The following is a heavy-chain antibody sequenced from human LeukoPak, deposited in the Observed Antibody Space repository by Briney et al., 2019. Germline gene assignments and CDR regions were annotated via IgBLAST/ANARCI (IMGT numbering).Heavy chain of an antibody. D-gene: IGHD3-3*01. CDR2: IWKDGSDE. CDR3: AREEAFQLEASLDQ. V-gene: IGHV3-33*01. CDR1: GFTFGDFG. J-gene: IGHJ4*02. Sequence: PGGSLRLSCAAAGFTFGDFGVHWVRQAPGKGLEWVALIWKDGSDEFYADSVKGRFTISRDNSRNSLSLQMNSLRGEDTAVYYCAREEAFQLEASLDQWGQGTLVTVSS.